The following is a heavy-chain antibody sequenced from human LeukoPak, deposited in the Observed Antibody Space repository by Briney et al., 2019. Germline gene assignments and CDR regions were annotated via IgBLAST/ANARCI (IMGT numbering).Heavy chain of an antibody. J-gene: IGHJ4*02. V-gene: IGHV3-23*01. Sequence: PGGSLRLSCAASGFTFNNYAMNGVRQAPGKGLEWVSSISGGGETTYYADSAKGRFTISRDNSQNTLYLQMNSLRGEDTAVYYCARDYADYVGYCFFDYWGQGTLVTVSS. CDR1: GFTFNNYA. D-gene: IGHD4-17*01. CDR3: ARDYADYVGYCFFDY. CDR2: ISGGGETT.